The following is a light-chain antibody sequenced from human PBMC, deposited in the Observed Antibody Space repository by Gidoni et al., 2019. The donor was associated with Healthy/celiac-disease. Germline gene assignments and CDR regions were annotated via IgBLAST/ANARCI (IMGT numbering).Light chain of an antibody. J-gene: IGKJ4*01. CDR2: NAS. CDR1: QSISSW. V-gene: IGKV1-5*03. CDR3: QQYNSYPALT. Sequence: DIQMTQSPSTRSASGGDRVTITCRASQSISSWLDWYQQKPGKAPKLLIYNASSLEIAVPSRFSGSGSGTEFTRTISSLHPDDFATYYCQQYNSYPALTFGGXTKVEIK.